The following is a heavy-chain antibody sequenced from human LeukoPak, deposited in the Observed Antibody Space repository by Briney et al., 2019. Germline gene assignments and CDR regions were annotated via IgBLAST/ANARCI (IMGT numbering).Heavy chain of an antibody. CDR2: ISASGGST. J-gene: IGHJ4*02. D-gene: IGHD6-19*01. CDR3: AKDQYSSGWYYFDY. Sequence: GGSLRLSCAAPGFTFSNYAMSWVRQAPGKGLEWVSAISASGGSTYYADSVKGRFTIFRDNSKNTLYLQMNSLRPEDTAVYYCAKDQYSSGWYYFDYWGQGTLVTVSS. CDR1: GFTFSNYA. V-gene: IGHV3-23*01.